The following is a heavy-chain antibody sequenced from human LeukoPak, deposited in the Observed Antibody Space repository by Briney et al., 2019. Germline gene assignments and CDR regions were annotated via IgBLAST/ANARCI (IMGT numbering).Heavy chain of an antibody. V-gene: IGHV4-34*01. CDR3: ARGRSVVVPAAIRTNYYYYMDV. Sequence: SETLSLTCAVYGGSFSGYYWSWIRQPPGKGLEWIGEINHSGSTNYNPSLKSRVTISVDTSKNQFSLKLSSVTAADTAVCYCARGRSVVVPAAIRTNYYYYMDVWGKGTTVTVSS. D-gene: IGHD2-2*02. J-gene: IGHJ6*03. CDR1: GGSFSGYY. CDR2: INHSGST.